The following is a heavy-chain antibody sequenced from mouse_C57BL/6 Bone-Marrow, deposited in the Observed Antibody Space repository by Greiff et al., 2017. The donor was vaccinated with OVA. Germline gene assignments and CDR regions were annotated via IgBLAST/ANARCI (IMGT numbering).Heavy chain of an antibody. J-gene: IGHJ1*03. CDR1: GYTFTSYW. CDR3: ARDRTTGVATDDYWYFDV. CDR2: IYPGSGST. D-gene: IGHD1-1*01. V-gene: IGHV1-55*01. Sequence: VQLQQPGAELVKPGASVKMSCKASGYTFTSYWITWVKQRPGQGLEWIGDIYPGSGSTNYNEKFKSKATLTVDTSSSTAYMQLSSLTSEDSAVYYCARDRTTGVATDDYWYFDVWGTGTTVTVSS.